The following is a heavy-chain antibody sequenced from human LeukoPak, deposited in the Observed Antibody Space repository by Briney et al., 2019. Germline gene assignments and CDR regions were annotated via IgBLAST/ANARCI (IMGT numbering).Heavy chain of an antibody. CDR2: ISSSGSTI. CDR1: GFTFSDYY. Sequence: EGSLRLSCAASGFTFSDYYMSWIRQAPGKGLEWVSYISSSGSTIYYADSVKGRFTISRDNAKNSLYLQMNSLRAEDTAVYYCANIYGDYEWNYWGQGTLVTVSS. D-gene: IGHD4-17*01. CDR3: ANIYGDYEWNY. V-gene: IGHV3-11*04. J-gene: IGHJ4*02.